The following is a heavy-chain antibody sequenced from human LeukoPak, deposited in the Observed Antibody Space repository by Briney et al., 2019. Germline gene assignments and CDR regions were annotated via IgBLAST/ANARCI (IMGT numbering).Heavy chain of an antibody. J-gene: IGHJ4*02. Sequence: SETLSLTCTVSGGSISSYYWSWIRQPPGEGLEWIGYISYSGSTNYNPSLKSRVTISVDTSKNQFSLKLSSVTAADTAVYYCARYIWGSYPTFEDYWGQGTLVTVSS. D-gene: IGHD3-16*02. CDR1: GGSISSYY. CDR2: ISYSGST. V-gene: IGHV4-59*01. CDR3: ARYIWGSYPTFEDY.